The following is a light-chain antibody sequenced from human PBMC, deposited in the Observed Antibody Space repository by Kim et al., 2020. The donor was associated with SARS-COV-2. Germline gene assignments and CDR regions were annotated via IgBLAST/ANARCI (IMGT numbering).Light chain of an antibody. V-gene: IGKV1-5*01. CDR2: DAS. CDR3: HQYNSYSHT. Sequence: SASVRDRVTMTCRARQSITRWLAWYQQKPGKAPKLLIYDASSLKRGVPSRFSGSGSETEFTLTISSLQPDDFATYYCHQYNSYSHTFGQGTKLEI. CDR1: QSITRW. J-gene: IGKJ2*01.